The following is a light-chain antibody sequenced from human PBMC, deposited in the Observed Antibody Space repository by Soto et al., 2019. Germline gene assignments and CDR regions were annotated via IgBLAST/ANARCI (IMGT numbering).Light chain of an antibody. CDR1: QGISNY. J-gene: IGKJ4*01. CDR2: AAS. Sequence: DLQMTQSPSSLSASVGDRVTITCRASQGISNYLAWYQQIPGKVPKLLISAASTLQSGVPSRFSGSGSGTDFTLTISSLQPEDVATYYCQKYTNVPAFGGATKVEIK. V-gene: IGKV1-27*01. CDR3: QKYTNVPA.